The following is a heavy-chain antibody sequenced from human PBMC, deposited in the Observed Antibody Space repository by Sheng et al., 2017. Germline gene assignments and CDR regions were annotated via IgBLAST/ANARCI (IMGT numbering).Heavy chain of an antibody. CDR2: IYSGGST. CDR1: GFTVSSNY. CDR3: ARATRPEGSSGGGYFDY. J-gene: IGHJ4*02. Sequence: EVQLVETGGGLIQPGGSLRLSCAASGFTVSSNYMSWVRQAPGKGLEWVSVIYSGGSTYYADSVKGRFTISRDNSKNTLYLQMNSLRAEDTAVYYCARATRPEGSSGGGYFDYWGQGTLVTVSS. D-gene: IGHD6-6*01. V-gene: IGHV3-53*02.